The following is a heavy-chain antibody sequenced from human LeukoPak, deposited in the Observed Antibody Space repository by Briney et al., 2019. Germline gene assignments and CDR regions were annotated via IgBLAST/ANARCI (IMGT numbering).Heavy chain of an antibody. CDR2: INHSGST. V-gene: IGHV4-34*01. CDR3: ARGLGGSTADAFDI. J-gene: IGHJ3*02. D-gene: IGHD2-15*01. CDR1: GXSFSGYY. Sequence: SETLSLTCAVYGXSFSGYYGSWIRQPPGKGQEWIGEINHSGSTNYNPSLKSRVTISVDTSKNQFSLKLSSVTAADTAVYYCARGLGGSTADAFDIWGQGTMVTVSS.